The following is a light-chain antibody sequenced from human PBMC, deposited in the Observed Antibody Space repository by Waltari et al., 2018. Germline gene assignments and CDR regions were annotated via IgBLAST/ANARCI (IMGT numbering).Light chain of an antibody. Sequence: QSGLTQPASVSGSPGKSITISCTGTSSDVGHYNLVSWSQQYPGKAPKLMVYEVTRRSSGVSDRFSGSKSGNTASLTIYGLQSEDEADYYCCSYAGLGIYVFGTGTKVTVL. CDR3: CSYAGLGIYV. J-gene: IGLJ1*01. CDR1: SSDVGHYNL. V-gene: IGLV2-23*02. CDR2: EVT.